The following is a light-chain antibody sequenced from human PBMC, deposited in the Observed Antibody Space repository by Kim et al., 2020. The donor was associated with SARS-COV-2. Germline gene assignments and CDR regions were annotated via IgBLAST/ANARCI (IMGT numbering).Light chain of an antibody. CDR3: QQYKSPYS. CDR2: KAS. V-gene: IGKV1-5*03. Sequence: SASVGDRVSSPCRPSQSISSWLAGYQQNPGKAPKLLFYKASSLKSGVPSRYGGSGSGTNFTLTISSLQPDDFATYYCQQYKSPYSFGRETKLEI. CDR1: QSISSW. J-gene: IGKJ2*03.